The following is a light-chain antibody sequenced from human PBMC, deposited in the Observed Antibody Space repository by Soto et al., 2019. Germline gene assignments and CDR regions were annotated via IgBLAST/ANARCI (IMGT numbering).Light chain of an antibody. CDR3: QQRSNWPLT. Sequence: EIVLTQSPATLSVSPGEGATLSCRASQSVSYYLAWYQQKPGQAPRLLIYDASNRATGIPARFSGSGSGTDFTLTISSLEPADFAVYYCQQRSNWPLTFGGGTKVDIK. CDR1: QSVSYY. V-gene: IGKV3-11*01. J-gene: IGKJ4*01. CDR2: DAS.